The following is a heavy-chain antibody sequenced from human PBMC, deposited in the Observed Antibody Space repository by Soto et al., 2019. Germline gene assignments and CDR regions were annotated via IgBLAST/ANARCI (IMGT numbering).Heavy chain of an antibody. V-gene: IGHV4-34*01. D-gene: IGHD1-26*01. Sequence: QVQLQQWGAGLLKPSETLSLTCAVYGGSFSGYYWSWIRQPPGKGLEWIGEINHSGSTNYNPSLKSRVTISVDTSKNQFSLKLSSVTAADTAVYYCAGSGDSGSYYLYWGQGTLVTVSS. CDR1: GGSFSGYY. CDR3: AGSGDSGSYYLY. CDR2: INHSGST. J-gene: IGHJ4*02.